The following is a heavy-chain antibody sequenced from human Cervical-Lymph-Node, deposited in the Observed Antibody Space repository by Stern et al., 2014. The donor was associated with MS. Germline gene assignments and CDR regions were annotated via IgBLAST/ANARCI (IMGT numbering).Heavy chain of an antibody. J-gene: IGHJ3*02. CDR3: ARPVGTSMDDAFHI. Sequence: VQLVESGAEMKKPGESLKISCMVSGYSFTSYWIGWVRQMPGKGLEWMGIIYPGDSDTRYSPSFQGQVTISADLSLSTAYLQWSGLKASDTAMYYCARPVGTSMDDAFHIWGQGTMVTVSS. V-gene: IGHV5-51*03. D-gene: IGHD5-18*01. CDR2: IYPGDSDT. CDR1: GYSFTSYW.